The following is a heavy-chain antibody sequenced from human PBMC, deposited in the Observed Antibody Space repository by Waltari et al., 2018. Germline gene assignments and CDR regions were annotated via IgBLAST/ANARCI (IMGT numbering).Heavy chain of an antibody. V-gene: IGHV1-2*06. D-gene: IGHD6-13*01. CDR3: ARVGAAANTFDY. CDR2: INPNSGGT. Sequence: QVQLVQSGAEVKKPGASVKVSCKASGYTFTGYYMHWVRQAPGQGLEWMGRINPNSGGTNYAQKVQGRVTMTRDTSISTAYMELSRLRSDDTAVYYCARVGAAANTFDYWGQGTLVTVSS. J-gene: IGHJ4*02. CDR1: GYTFTGYY.